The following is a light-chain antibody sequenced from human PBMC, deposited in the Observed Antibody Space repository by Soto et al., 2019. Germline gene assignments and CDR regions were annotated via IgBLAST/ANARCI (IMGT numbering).Light chain of an antibody. Sequence: ALQMTQSTSSLSASVGDSVTITCRASQDIRHDLTWYQQKPGKAPKLLISAASSLQSGVPSRFSGSGSGTDFTRTISSLQPEDFATYYCLQDYSYPLTFGGGNTVE. CDR3: LQDYSYPLT. J-gene: IGKJ4*01. CDR1: QDIRHD. CDR2: AAS. V-gene: IGKV1-6*02.